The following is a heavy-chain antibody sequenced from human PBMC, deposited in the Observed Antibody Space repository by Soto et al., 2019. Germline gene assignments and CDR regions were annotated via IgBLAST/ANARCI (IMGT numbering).Heavy chain of an antibody. CDR1: GGSISSSSYY. Sequence: QLQLQESGPGLVKPSETLSLTCTVSGGSISSSSYYWGWIRQPPGKGLEWIGSIYYSGSTYYNPSLKSRVTISVDTSKNQFSLKLSSVTAADTAVYYCARHRSLSRYSTDYWGQGTLVTVSS. CDR2: IYYSGST. V-gene: IGHV4-39*01. J-gene: IGHJ4*02. D-gene: IGHD6-13*01. CDR3: ARHRSLSRYSTDY.